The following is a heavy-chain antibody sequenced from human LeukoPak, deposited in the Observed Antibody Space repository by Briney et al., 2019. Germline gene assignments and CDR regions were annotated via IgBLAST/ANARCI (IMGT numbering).Heavy chain of an antibody. J-gene: IGHJ4*02. CDR2: IRYDGSNK. CDR3: AKGPLPRITGTAPFDY. Sequence: GGSLTLSCAASGFIFSSYGMHWVRQAPGKGLEWVAFIRYDGSNKYYADSVKGRFTLPRHHSKNTLYLQMNSRRAEDTAVYYCAKGPLPRITGTAPFDYWGQGTLVTVSS. D-gene: IGHD1-7*01. CDR1: GFIFSSYG. V-gene: IGHV3-30*02.